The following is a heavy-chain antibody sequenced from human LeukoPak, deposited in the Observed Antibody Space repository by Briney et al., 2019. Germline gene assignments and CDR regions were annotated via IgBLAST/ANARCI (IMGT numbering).Heavy chain of an antibody. J-gene: IGHJ5*02. CDR1: GGSISSGGYY. CDR3: ARGVSLPSYLGVGYNWFDP. D-gene: IGHD1-26*01. Sequence: PSQTLSLTCTVSGGSISSGGYYWSWIRQHPGKGLEWIGYIYYSGSTYYNPSLKSRVTISVDTSKNQFSLKLSSVTAADTAVYYRARGVSLPSYLGVGYNWFDPWGQGTLVTVSS. V-gene: IGHV4-31*03. CDR2: IYYSGST.